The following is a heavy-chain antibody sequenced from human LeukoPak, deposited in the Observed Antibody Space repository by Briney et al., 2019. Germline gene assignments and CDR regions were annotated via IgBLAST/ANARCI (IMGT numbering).Heavy chain of an antibody. D-gene: IGHD2-8*01. CDR2: ISGSGGST. CDR1: GFTFSNYV. CDR3: AKSMVDAFDI. J-gene: IGHJ3*02. Sequence: GGSLRLSCAASGFTFSNYVMSWVRQAPGKGLEWVSAISGSGGSTYYADSVKGRFTISRDNSKNTLYLQMNSLRAEDTAVYYCAKSMVDAFDIWGQGTMVTVSS. V-gene: IGHV3-23*01.